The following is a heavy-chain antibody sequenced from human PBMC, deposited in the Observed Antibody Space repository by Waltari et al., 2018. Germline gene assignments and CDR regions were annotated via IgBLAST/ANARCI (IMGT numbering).Heavy chain of an antibody. D-gene: IGHD4-17*01. CDR3: ARDGHLGDYEI. V-gene: IGHV1-2*02. Sequence: QVQLVQSGAEVKKPGASVKVSCKASGYTFTGYYMHWVRQAPGQGLEWMGWINPNSGGTNYAQKFQGRVTITADESTSTAYMELSSLRSEDTAVYYCARDGHLGDYEIWGQGTLVTVSS. CDR1: GYTFTGYY. J-gene: IGHJ4*02. CDR2: INPNSGGT.